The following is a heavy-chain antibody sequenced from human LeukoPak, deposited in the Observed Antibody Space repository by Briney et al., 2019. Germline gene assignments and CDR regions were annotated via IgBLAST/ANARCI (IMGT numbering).Heavy chain of an antibody. J-gene: IGHJ6*03. CDR2: INHSGST. Sequence: SETLSLTCAVYGGSFSGYYWSWIRQPPGKGLEWIGEINHSGSTNYNPSLKSRVTISVDTSKNQFSLKLSSVTAADTAVYYCARRGIYYYYYYMDVWGKRTTVTISS. CDR3: ARRGIYYYYYYMDV. CDR1: GGSFSGYY. V-gene: IGHV4-34*01. D-gene: IGHD6-13*01.